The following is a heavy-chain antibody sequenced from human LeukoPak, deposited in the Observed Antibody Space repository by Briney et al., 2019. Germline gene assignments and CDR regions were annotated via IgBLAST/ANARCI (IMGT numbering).Heavy chain of an antibody. CDR2: IKSDGITI. J-gene: IGHJ4*02. CDR3: LRDLNWSLDQ. V-gene: IGHV3-74*01. D-gene: IGHD1-20*01. Sequence: GGSLRLSCAASGFTFSNYMMHWVRQAPGKGLVWVSRIKSDGITITYADSVKGRFTISRDNAKNTLYLQMNSLRAEDTAVYYCLRDLNWSLDQWGQGTLATVSS. CDR1: GFTFSNYM.